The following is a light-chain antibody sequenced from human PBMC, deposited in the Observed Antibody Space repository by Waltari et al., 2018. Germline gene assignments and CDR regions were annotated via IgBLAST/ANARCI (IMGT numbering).Light chain of an antibody. CDR3: QQYNNWPAGYT. Sequence: EIVMTQSPATLSVSPGERATLSCRASQSVSSNLAWYQQKPGQAPRLLIYGASTRATGIPARFSGSGSGTEFTLTISSMQSEDFAVYYCQQYNNWPAGYTFGQGTKLEIE. CDR2: GAS. CDR1: QSVSSN. J-gene: IGKJ2*01. V-gene: IGKV3-15*01.